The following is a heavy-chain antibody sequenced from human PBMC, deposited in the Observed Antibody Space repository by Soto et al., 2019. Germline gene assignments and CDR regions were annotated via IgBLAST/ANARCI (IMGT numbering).Heavy chain of an antibody. V-gene: IGHV4-34*01. J-gene: IGHJ5*02. D-gene: IGHD6-19*01. CDR2: IHPSGST. Sequence: SETLSLTCAVFIGSLSDHYWTWVRQSPGKGLEWIGEIHPSGSTDSSAPLKSRVTLSLDTSTSQFSLQVTSVTAADTAVYYCARSTYSSGWTREWWFDPWGQGTLVTVSS. CDR3: ARSTYSSGWTREWWFDP. CDR1: IGSLSDHY.